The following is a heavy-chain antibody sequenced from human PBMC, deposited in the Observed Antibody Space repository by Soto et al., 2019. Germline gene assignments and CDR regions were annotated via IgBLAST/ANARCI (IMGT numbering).Heavy chain of an antibody. CDR3: ARTTDYYDQEYGMDV. CDR1: GYSFTSYW. CDR2: IDPSDSYT. Sequence: PGESLKISCKGSGYSFTSYWISWVRQMPGKGLEWMGRIDPSDSYTNYSPSFQGHVTISADKSISTAYLQWSSLKASDTAMYYCARTTDYYDQEYGMDVWGQGTTVTVSS. D-gene: IGHD3-22*01. J-gene: IGHJ6*02. V-gene: IGHV5-10-1*01.